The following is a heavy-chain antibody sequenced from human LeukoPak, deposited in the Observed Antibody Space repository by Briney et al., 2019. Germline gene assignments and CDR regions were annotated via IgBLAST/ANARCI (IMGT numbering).Heavy chain of an antibody. CDR3: ARHHYSSSWYFAFDV. V-gene: IGHV3-33*01. Sequence: GGSLRLSCAASGFTFSTYGMHWVRQAPGKGLEWVAVIWYDGSNKYYADSVKGRFTISRDNSKNTLYLQMNSLRAEDTAVYYCARHHYSSSWYFAFDVWGQGTMVTVSS. J-gene: IGHJ3*01. CDR2: IWYDGSNK. CDR1: GFTFSTYG. D-gene: IGHD6-13*01.